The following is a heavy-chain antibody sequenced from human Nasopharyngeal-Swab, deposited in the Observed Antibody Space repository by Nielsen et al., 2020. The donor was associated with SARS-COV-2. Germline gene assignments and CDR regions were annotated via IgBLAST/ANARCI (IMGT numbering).Heavy chain of an antibody. CDR2: ISAYNGDT. Sequence: ASVKVSCKTSGYIFSAYGIGWVRQAPGQGLEWMGWISAYNGDTRFAPNFQGRVSMTTDTSTNTGYLELRSLRSDDTAVYYCARGNGWYPDHWGQGTLVTVSS. V-gene: IGHV1-18*04. CDR1: GYIFSAYG. D-gene: IGHD6-19*01. CDR3: ARGNGWYPDH. J-gene: IGHJ4*02.